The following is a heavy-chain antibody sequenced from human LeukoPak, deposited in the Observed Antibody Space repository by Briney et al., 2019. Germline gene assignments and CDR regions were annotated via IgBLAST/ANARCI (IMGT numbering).Heavy chain of an antibody. CDR3: ARYYYGSGSLFDY. Sequence: GGSLRLSCAASGFTFSSYSMNWVRQAPGKGLEWVSSISSSSYIYYADSVKGRFTISRDNAKNSLYLQMNSLRAKDTAVYYCARYYYGSGSLFDYWGQGTLVTVSS. D-gene: IGHD3-10*01. V-gene: IGHV3-21*01. CDR1: GFTFSSYS. J-gene: IGHJ4*02. CDR2: ISSSSYI.